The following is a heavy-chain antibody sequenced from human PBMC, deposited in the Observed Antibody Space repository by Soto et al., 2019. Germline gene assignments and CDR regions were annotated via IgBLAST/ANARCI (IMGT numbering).Heavy chain of an antibody. CDR3: TRDLVAGHDVF. Sequence: QVQLVESGGGVVQPGRSLRLSCAASGFTFRNFTIHWVRQAPGKGLEWLAAITFDGRNKYYADSVKGRFTISRDTSKNTLYLQMNSLRIDDTAVYFCTRDLVAGHDVFWGQGTLVTVSS. CDR1: GFTFRNFT. V-gene: IGHV3-30*04. D-gene: IGHD5-12*01. J-gene: IGHJ4*02. CDR2: ITFDGRNK.